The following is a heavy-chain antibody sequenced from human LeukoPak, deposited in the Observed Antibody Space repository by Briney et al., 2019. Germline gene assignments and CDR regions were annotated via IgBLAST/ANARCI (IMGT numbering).Heavy chain of an antibody. CDR2: IYYSGST. Sequence: SETLSLTCTVSGGSISSYYWSWIRQPPGKGLEWIGYIYYSGSTNYNPSLKSRVTISVDTSKNQFSLKLSSVTAADTAVYYCARDVEYYGSGSYFHNWFDPWGQGTLVTVSS. D-gene: IGHD3-10*01. CDR1: GGSISSYY. CDR3: ARDVEYYGSGSYFHNWFDP. V-gene: IGHV4-59*01. J-gene: IGHJ5*02.